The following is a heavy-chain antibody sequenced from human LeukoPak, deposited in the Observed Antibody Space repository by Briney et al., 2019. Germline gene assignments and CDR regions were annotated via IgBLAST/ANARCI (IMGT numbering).Heavy chain of an antibody. CDR3: ARGGLVRGSINSLIAFDV. CDR1: GDSVSRTDAG. CDR2: TYYRSIRYKDDAGWYK. J-gene: IGHJ3*01. Sequence: SQTLLLTCGISGDSVSRTDAGWSWIRQSPSRGLEWLGRTYYRSIRYKDDAGWYKDDAGSLKSRITINVDPVMNQFSLQLNSVTPEDTALYYCARGGLVRGSINSLIAFDVWGQGIMVTVSS. D-gene: IGHD3-10*01. V-gene: IGHV6-1*01.